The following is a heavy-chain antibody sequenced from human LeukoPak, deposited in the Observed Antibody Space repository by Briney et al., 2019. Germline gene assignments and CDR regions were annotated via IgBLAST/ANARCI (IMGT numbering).Heavy chain of an antibody. CDR3: ARTHYTDYQYYFDY. CDR1: GYTFTSYA. V-gene: IGHV7-4-1*02. CDR2: INTNTGNP. Sequence: ASVKVSCKASGYTFTSYAMNWVRQAPGQGLEWMGWINTNTGNPTYAQGFTGRFVFSLDTSVSTAYLQISSLKADDTAVYYCARTHYTDYQYYFDYWGRGTLVTVSS. D-gene: IGHD4-11*01. J-gene: IGHJ4*02.